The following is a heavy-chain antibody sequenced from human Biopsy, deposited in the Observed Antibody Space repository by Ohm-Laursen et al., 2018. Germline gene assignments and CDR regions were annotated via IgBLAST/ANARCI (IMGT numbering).Heavy chain of an antibody. V-gene: IGHV4-31*03. Sequence: SQTLSLTCTVSGVSISVDGYYWAWIRQLPGKGLDWIGYIYHSGTTYYNPSLKSRLTMSVDTSKNEFSLWLRSVTAADTAVYFCATFRASWDTTQGGDYWGQGTLITVSS. CDR1: GVSISVDGYY. J-gene: IGHJ4*02. D-gene: IGHD1-26*01. CDR3: ATFRASWDTTQGGDY. CDR2: IYHSGTT.